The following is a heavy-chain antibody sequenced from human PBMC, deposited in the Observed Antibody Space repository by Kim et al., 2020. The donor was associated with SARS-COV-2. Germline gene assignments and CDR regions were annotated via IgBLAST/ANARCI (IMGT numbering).Heavy chain of an antibody. J-gene: IGHJ2*01. CDR1: GFTFDDYA. D-gene: IGHD5-12*01. V-gene: IGHV3-43*02. CDR3: AKDMGYSGYDEDWYFDL. Sequence: GGSLRLSCAASGFTFDDYAMHWVRQAPGKGLEWVSLISGDGGSTYYADPVKGRFNISRDNSKNSRYLQMNSLRTEDTALYYCAKDMGYSGYDEDWYFDLWGRGNLCTVSS. CDR2: ISGDGGST.